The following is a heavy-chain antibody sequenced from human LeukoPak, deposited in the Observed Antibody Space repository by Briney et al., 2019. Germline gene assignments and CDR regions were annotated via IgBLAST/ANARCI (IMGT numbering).Heavy chain of an antibody. V-gene: IGHV3-9*01. Sequence: GGSLRLSCAASGFTFEDYAMHWVRQAPGKGLEWVSGISWNSGSIGYADSVKGRFTISRDNAKNSLYLQMNSLRAEDTALYYSANDLSDYDFGGFDPWGQGTLVTVSS. J-gene: IGHJ5*02. D-gene: IGHD3-3*01. CDR1: GFTFEDYA. CDR2: ISWNSGSI. CDR3: ANDLSDYDFGGFDP.